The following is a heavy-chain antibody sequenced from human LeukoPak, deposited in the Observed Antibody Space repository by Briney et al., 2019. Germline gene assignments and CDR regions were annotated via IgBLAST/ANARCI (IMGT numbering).Heavy chain of an antibody. Sequence: PGGPLRLSCAASGITFSSCHMNWVRQAPGKGMEWVSYISSSGRTIYYADSVKGRFTISRDNAKNSLYLQMNSLRAEDTAVYYCASHFGSGYFDYWGQGTLVTVSP. D-gene: IGHD3-10*01. V-gene: IGHV3-48*03. CDR2: ISSSGRTI. CDR3: ASHFGSGYFDY. CDR1: GITFSSCH. J-gene: IGHJ4*02.